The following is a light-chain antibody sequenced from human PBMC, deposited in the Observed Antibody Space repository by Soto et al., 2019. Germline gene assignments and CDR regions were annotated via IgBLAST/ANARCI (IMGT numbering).Light chain of an antibody. CDR1: QSISSY. V-gene: IGKV1-39*01. CDR3: QQSYSTPIT. Sequence: DIQMTQSPSSLSASVGDRVTITCRVSQSISSYLNWYQQKPGKAPKLLIYAASSLQSGVPSRFSGSGSGTDFTLTISSLQPEDFATYYCQQSYSTPITFGGGTKVDIK. J-gene: IGKJ4*01. CDR2: AAS.